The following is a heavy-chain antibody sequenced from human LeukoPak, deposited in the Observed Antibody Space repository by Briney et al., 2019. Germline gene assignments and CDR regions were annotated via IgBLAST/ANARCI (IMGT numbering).Heavy chain of an antibody. CDR2: IIPIFGIA. CDR3: ASPNQWLAYYYYGMDV. Sequence: ASVKVSCKASGGTFSSYAISWVRQAPGQGLEWMGRIIPIFGIANYAQKFQGRVTITADKSTSTAYMELSSLTSEDTAVYYCASPNQWLAYYYYGMDVWGQGTTVTVSS. J-gene: IGHJ6*02. CDR1: GGTFSSYA. D-gene: IGHD6-19*01. V-gene: IGHV1-69*04.